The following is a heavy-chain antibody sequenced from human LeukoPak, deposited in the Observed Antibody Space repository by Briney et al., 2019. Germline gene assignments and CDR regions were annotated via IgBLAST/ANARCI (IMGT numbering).Heavy chain of an antibody. Sequence: PGGSLRLSCAASGFTFSDYSMSWVRQAPGKGPEWVSTISGSGDATYYADSVKGRFTISRDNAKNSLYLQMNSLRAEDTAVYYCARDGDWNDGRVYWGQGTLVTVSS. J-gene: IGHJ4*02. D-gene: IGHD1-1*01. CDR3: ARDGDWNDGRVY. CDR2: ISGSGDAT. V-gene: IGHV3-23*01. CDR1: GFTFSDYS.